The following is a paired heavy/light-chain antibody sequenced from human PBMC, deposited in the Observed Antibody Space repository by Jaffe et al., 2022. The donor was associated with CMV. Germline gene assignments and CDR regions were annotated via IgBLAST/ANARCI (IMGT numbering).Heavy chain of an antibody. CDR3: ARSPPLYYYDSSGYYSSSYYFDY. CDR2: IYYSGST. J-gene: IGHJ4*02. D-gene: IGHD3-22*01. CDR1: GGSISSYY. Sequence: QVQLQESGPGLVKPSETLSLTCTVSGGSISSYYWSWIRQPPGKGLEWIGYIYYSGSTNYNPSLKSRVTISVDTSKNQFSLKLSSVTAADTAVYYCARSPPLYYYDSSGYYSSSYYFDYWGQGTLVTVSS. V-gene: IGHV4-59*01.
Light chain of an antibody. V-gene: IGKV3-11*01. CDR2: DAS. J-gene: IGKJ3*01. CDR1: QSVSSY. CDR3: QQRSNWPT. Sequence: EIVLTQSPATLSLSPGERATLSCRASQSVSSYLAWYQQKPGQAPRLLIYDASNRATGIPARFSGSGSGTDFTLTISSLEPEDFAVYYCQQRSNWPTFGPGTKVDIK.